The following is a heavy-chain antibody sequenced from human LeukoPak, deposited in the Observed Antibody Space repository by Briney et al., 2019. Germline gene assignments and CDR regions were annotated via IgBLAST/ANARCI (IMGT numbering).Heavy chain of an antibody. CDR1: GYSFNSYW. D-gene: IGHD3-9*01. CDR2: IYPGDSDT. Sequence: GESLKISCKGSGYSFNSYWIGWVRQMPGKGLEWMGIIYPGDSDTRYSPSFQGQVTISADKSISTAYLQWSSLKASDTAMYYCARGYYDILTGSRLFDYWGQGTLVTVSS. CDR3: ARGYYDILTGSRLFDY. V-gene: IGHV5-51*01. J-gene: IGHJ4*02.